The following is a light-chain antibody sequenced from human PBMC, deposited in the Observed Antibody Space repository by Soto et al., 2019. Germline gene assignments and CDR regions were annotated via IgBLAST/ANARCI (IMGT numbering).Light chain of an antibody. CDR1: QNVSTNL. CDR3: QQYNNWPPTWT. J-gene: IGKJ1*01. Sequence: TVLTQSPGTLSLSPGERATLSCRARQNVSTNLLVWYQQHPGQAPRLLIYGASSRATGIPDRFSGSGSGTDFTLTIRRLEPDDFAVYYCQQYNNWPPTWTFGQGTKVDIK. CDR2: GAS. V-gene: IGKV3-20*01.